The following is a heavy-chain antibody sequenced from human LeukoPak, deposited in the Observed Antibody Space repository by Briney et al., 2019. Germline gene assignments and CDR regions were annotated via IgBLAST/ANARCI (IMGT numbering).Heavy chain of an antibody. V-gene: IGHV4-59*01. Sequence: SETLSLTCTVSGGSISSYYWSWIRQPPGKGLEWIGYIYYSGSTNYNPSLKSRVTIPVDTSKNQFSLKLSSVTAADTAVYYCARAASSSSLFDYWGQGTLVTVSS. CDR1: GGSISSYY. CDR3: ARAASSSSLFDY. D-gene: IGHD6-6*01. CDR2: IYYSGST. J-gene: IGHJ4*02.